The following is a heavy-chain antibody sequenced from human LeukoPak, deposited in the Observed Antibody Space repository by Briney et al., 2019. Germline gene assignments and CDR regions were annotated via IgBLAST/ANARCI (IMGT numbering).Heavy chain of an antibody. Sequence: PSQTLSLTCTVSGGSISSGGYYWSWIRQPPGKGLEWIGYIYYSGSTYYNPSLKSRVTISVDTSKNQFSLKLSSVTAADTAVYYCARVPTGEVGILTGYTPFDYWGQGTLVTVSS. V-gene: IGHV4-31*03. D-gene: IGHD3-9*01. CDR3: ARVPTGEVGILTGYTPFDY. CDR1: GGSISSGGYY. J-gene: IGHJ4*02. CDR2: IYYSGST.